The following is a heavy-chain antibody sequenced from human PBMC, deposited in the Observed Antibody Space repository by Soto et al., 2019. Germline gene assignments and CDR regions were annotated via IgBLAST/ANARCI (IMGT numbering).Heavy chain of an antibody. V-gene: IGHV4-30-2*06. J-gene: IGHJ4*02. CDR2: IYHGGST. CDR1: GGSISSGGYS. Sequence: QLQLQESGSGLVRPSQTLSLSCGVSGGSISSGGYSWNWIRQSPGKGLEWIGYIYHGGSTYSNPSLESRVTLSVATSKNQFSLRLSSVIAADTAVYYCARDRRSLYHDGSGLDYWGQGILVTVSS. CDR3: ARDRRSLYHDGSGLDY. D-gene: IGHD3-22*01.